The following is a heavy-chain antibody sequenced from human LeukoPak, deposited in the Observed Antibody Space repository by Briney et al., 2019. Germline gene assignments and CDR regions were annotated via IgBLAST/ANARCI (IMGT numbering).Heavy chain of an antibody. V-gene: IGHV3-21*01. CDR2: ISSSSSYI. CDR3: ARRQLRLQSGHNWFDP. J-gene: IGHJ5*02. CDR1: GFTFSSYG. Sequence: GGSLRLSCAASGFTFSSYGMSWVRQAPGKGLEWVSSISSSSSYIYYADSVKGRFTISRDNAKNSLYLQMNSLRAEDTAVYYCARRQLRLQSGHNWFDPWGQGTLVIVSS. D-gene: IGHD5-12*01.